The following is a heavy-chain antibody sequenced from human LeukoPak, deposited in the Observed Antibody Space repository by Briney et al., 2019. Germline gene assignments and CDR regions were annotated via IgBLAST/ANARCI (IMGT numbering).Heavy chain of an antibody. CDR3: ARVLLGWYYFDY. J-gene: IGHJ4*02. Sequence: SETLSLTCTVSGDSISSSGYYWAWIRQPPGQGLEWIGSIYYSGSTYYNPSLKSRVTISEDTSKNPFSLKLSSVTAADTAVYYCARVLLGWYYFDYWGQGTLVTVSS. D-gene: IGHD6-19*01. CDR2: IYYSGST. CDR1: GDSISSSGYY. V-gene: IGHV4-39*07.